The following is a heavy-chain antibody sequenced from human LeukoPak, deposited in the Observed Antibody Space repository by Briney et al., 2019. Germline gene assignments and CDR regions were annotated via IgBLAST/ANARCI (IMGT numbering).Heavy chain of an antibody. Sequence: GASVKVSCKASGYIFTSYGINWVRQAPGQGLEWMGWISAYNGNTEYAQNLQGRVTMTTDTSTSTAYMELSSLRSEDTAVYYCARSAPDSSSYYMDVWGKGTTVTVSS. CDR1: GYIFTSYG. J-gene: IGHJ6*03. CDR2: ISAYNGNT. D-gene: IGHD6-13*01. CDR3: ARSAPDSSSYYMDV. V-gene: IGHV1-18*01.